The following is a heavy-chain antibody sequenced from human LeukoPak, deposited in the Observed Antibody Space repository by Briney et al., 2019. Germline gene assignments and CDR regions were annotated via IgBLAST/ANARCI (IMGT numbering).Heavy chain of an antibody. CDR1: GFSFSDAW. CDR3: AKSNGYGLVDI. J-gene: IGHJ3*02. D-gene: IGHD3-10*01. CDR2: IFYSGST. Sequence: GSHRLSCAASGFSFSDAWMSWVRQIPGKGLEWIGNIFYSGSTYYSPSLRSRVTISLDTSRNQFSLKLNSVTAADTAVYYCAKSNGYGLVDIWGQGTMVTVSS. V-gene: IGHV4-4*02.